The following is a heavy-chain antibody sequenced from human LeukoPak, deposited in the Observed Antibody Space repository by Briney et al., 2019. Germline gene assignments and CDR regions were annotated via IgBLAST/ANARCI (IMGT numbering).Heavy chain of an antibody. Sequence: ASVKVSCKASGYTFTGYYMHWVRQAPGQGLEWMGWINPNSGGTNYAQNFQGRVTMTRDTSISTAYMELSRLRSDDTAVYYCARGFKYFDWLLDHWGQGTLVTVSS. D-gene: IGHD3-9*01. J-gene: IGHJ4*02. CDR3: ARGFKYFDWLLDH. V-gene: IGHV1-2*02. CDR1: GYTFTGYY. CDR2: INPNSGGT.